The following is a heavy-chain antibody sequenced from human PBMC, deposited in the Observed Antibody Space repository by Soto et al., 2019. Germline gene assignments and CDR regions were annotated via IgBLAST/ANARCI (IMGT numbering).Heavy chain of an antibody. Sequence: GESLKISCKGSGYSFINYWIAWVRQMPGKGLEYMGIIYPSDSTTRYSPSFQGQVTISADKSISAAYLQWNSLKASDTAMYYCARHGFYGNYLSNYFEPWGQETLVTVSS. J-gene: IGHJ5*02. D-gene: IGHD4-17*01. CDR1: GYSFINYW. CDR2: IYPSDSTT. V-gene: IGHV5-51*01. CDR3: ARHGFYGNYLSNYFEP.